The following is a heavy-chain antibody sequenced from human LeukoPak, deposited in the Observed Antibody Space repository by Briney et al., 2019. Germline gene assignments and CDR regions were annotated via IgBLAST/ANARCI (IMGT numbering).Heavy chain of an antibody. D-gene: IGHD3-22*01. V-gene: IGHV4-59*08. J-gene: IGHJ4*02. CDR2: IYDIGST. Sequence: SETLSLTCTVSGGSISGHYWTWIRQPPGKGLEWIGYIYDIGSTTYNPSLKSRVTISVDTSKNQFSLKLSSVTAADTAVYYCARAYDSSGYRPYYFDYWGQGTLVTVSS. CDR1: GGSISGHY. CDR3: ARAYDSSGYRPYYFDY.